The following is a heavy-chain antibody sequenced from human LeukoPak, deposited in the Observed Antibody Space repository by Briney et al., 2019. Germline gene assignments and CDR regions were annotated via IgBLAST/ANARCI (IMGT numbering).Heavy chain of an antibody. CDR2: ISYDGSNK. D-gene: IGHD6-6*01. CDR1: GFTFSSYG. Sequence: PGGSLRLSCAASGFTFSSYGMHWVRQAPGKGLEWVAVISYDGSNKYYADSVKGRFTISRDNSKNTLYLQMNSLRAEDTAVYYCARDSDSGAARRDAFDIWGQGTMVTVSS. CDR3: ARDSDSGAARRDAFDI. V-gene: IGHV3-30*03. J-gene: IGHJ3*02.